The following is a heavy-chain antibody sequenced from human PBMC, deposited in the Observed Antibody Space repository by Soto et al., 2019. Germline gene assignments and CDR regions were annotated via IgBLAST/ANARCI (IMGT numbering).Heavy chain of an antibody. CDR3: AKERYYYDSSGPYYFDY. Sequence: GGSLRLSCAASGFTFSSYGMHWVRQAPGKGLEWVAVISYDGSNKYYADSVKGRFTISRDNSKNTLYLQMNSLRAEDTAVYYCAKERYYYDSSGPYYFDYWGQGTLVTVSS. V-gene: IGHV3-30*18. CDR1: GFTFSSYG. D-gene: IGHD3-22*01. J-gene: IGHJ4*02. CDR2: ISYDGSNK.